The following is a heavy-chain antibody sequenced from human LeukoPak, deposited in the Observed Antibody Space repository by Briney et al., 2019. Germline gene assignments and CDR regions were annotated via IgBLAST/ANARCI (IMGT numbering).Heavy chain of an antibody. Sequence: GSLRLSCAASGFTVSGNYMSWVRQPPGKGLEWIGIIYYSGSTYYNPSLKSRLTISVDTSKNQFSLKLSSVTATDTAVYYCARRGYCSSTSCYEYWFDPWGQGTLVTVSS. CDR2: IYYSGST. CDR1: GFTVSGNY. CDR3: ARRGYCSSTSCYEYWFDP. D-gene: IGHD2-2*01. J-gene: IGHJ5*02. V-gene: IGHV4-39*01.